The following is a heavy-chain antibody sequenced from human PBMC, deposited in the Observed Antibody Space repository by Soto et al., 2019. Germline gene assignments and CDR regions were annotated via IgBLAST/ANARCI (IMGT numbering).Heavy chain of an antibody. J-gene: IGHJ4*02. CDR1: GYTFTSYG. D-gene: IGHD2-2*01. V-gene: IGHV1-18*01. CDR2: ISAYNGNT. Sequence: ASVKVSCKASGYTFTSYGISWVRQAPGQGLEWMGWISAYNGNTNYAQKLQGRVTMTTDTSTSTAYMELRSLRSDDTAVYNCARSSYCSSTSCSPYYFDYWGQGTLVTVSS. CDR3: ARSSYCSSTSCSPYYFDY.